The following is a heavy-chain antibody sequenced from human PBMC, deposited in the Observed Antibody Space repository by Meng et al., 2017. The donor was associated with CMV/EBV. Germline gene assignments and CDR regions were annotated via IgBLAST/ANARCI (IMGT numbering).Heavy chain of an antibody. J-gene: IGHJ4*02. V-gene: IGHV1-69*10. D-gene: IGHD2-2*01. CDR3: AIQLGYCSSTSCERDFDY. CDR1: GGTFSSYA. Sequence: SVKVSCKASGGTFSSYAINWVRQAPGQGLEWMGGIIPILGIANYAQKFQGRVTITADKSTSTAYMELSSLRSEGTAVYYCAIQLGYCSSTSCERDFDYWGQGTLVTVSS. CDR2: IIPILGIA.